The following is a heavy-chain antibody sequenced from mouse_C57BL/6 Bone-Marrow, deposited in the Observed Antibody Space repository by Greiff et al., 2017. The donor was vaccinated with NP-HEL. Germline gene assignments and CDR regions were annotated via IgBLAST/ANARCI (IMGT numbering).Heavy chain of an antibody. J-gene: IGHJ3*01. CDR3: ARTDYYGRGAWFAY. Sequence: EVQLQQSGGGLVKPGGSLKLSCAASGFTFSDYGMHWVRQAPEKGLEWVAYISSGSSTIYYADTVKGRFTISRDNAKNTLFLQMTSLRSEDTAMYYCARTDYYGRGAWFAYWGQGTLVTVSA. V-gene: IGHV5-17*01. CDR1: GFTFSDYG. CDR2: ISSGSSTI. D-gene: IGHD1-1*01.